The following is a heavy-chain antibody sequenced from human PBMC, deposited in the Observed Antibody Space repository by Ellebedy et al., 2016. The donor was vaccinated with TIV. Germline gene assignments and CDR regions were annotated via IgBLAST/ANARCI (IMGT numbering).Heavy chain of an antibody. D-gene: IGHD5-18*01. CDR3: AKEPWIREVSHYFDY. CDR1: GFTFSSYA. V-gene: IGHV3-23*01. Sequence: GGSLRLSCAASGFTFSSYAMSWVRQAPGKGLEWVSAISGSGGSTYYADSVKGLFTISRDNSKDTLYLQMTNLRADDTAVYYCAKEPWIREVSHYFDYWGQGTLVTVSS. CDR2: ISGSGGST. J-gene: IGHJ4*02.